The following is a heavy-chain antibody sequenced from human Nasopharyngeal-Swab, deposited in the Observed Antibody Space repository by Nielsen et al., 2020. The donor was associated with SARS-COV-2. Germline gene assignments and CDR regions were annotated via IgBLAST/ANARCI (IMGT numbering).Heavy chain of an antibody. CDR2: ITSGNSV. CDR3: ARERGGGYGDY. J-gene: IGHJ4*02. CDR1: GFTFLPSP. Sequence: GESLKISCATSGFTFLPSPLPFFPHSPGKGLQWISYITSGNSVQYAVSVRGRFTISRDNAKNSLYLQMNSLTAEDTAVYYCARERGGGYGDYWGQGTLVTVSS. V-gene: IGHV3-69-1*01. D-gene: IGHD5-12*01.